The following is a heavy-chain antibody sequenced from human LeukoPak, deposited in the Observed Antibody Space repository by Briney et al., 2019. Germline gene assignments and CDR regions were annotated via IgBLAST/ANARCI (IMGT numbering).Heavy chain of an antibody. Sequence: SETLSLTCAVYGGSFSGYYWSWIRQPPGKGLEWIGEINHSGSTNYNPSLKSRVTISVDTSKNQFSLKLSSVTAADTAVYYCARSRAYYDSWSGYGETQDFDYWGQGTLVTVSS. V-gene: IGHV4-34*01. CDR3: ARSRAYYDSWSGYGETQDFDY. D-gene: IGHD3-3*01. J-gene: IGHJ4*02. CDR1: GGSFSGYY. CDR2: INHSGST.